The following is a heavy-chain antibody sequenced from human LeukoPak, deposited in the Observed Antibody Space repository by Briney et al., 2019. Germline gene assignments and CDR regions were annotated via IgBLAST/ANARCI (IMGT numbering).Heavy chain of an antibody. V-gene: IGHV3-7*04. Sequence: GGSLRLSCVASGFTFTTYWMTWVRQAPGNGLEWVANIKQDGSEKYYVDSVKGRFTISRDNAKNSLYLQMNSLRAEDTAVYYCTRDGGSWFNFDYWGQGTLVTVSS. CDR3: TRDGGSWFNFDY. CDR1: GFTFTTYW. CDR2: IKQDGSEK. D-gene: IGHD6-13*01. J-gene: IGHJ4*02.